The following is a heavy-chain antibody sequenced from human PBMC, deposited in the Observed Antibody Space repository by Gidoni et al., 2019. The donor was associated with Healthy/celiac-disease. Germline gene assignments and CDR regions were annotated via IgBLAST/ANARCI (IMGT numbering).Heavy chain of an antibody. V-gene: IGHV4-59*01. D-gene: IGHD3-10*01. J-gene: IGHJ4*02. CDR3: ARGYGSGSYYIDY. Sequence: QVQLQESGPGLVKPSETLSLTCTVSGGSISSYYWSWIRQPPGKGLELIGYIYYSGSTNYNPSLKIRVPISVDTSKNQFSLKLSSVTAADTAVYYCARGYGSGSYYIDYWGQGTLVTVSS. CDR1: GGSISSYY. CDR2: IYYSGST.